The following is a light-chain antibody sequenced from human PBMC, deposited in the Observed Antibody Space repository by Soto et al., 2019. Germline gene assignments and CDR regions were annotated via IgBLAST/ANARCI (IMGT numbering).Light chain of an antibody. CDR1: QTVTSSY. J-gene: IGKJ1*01. V-gene: IGKV3-20*01. Sequence: EIVLTQSPGTLSLSPGERAPLSCRASQTVTSSYFAWYQQRPGQAPRLLIYATSSRATGIPDRFSGSGSGTDFTLTISSLDPEDFAVYYCQQYGGSRWTFGQGTKVEIK. CDR3: QQYGGSRWT. CDR2: ATS.